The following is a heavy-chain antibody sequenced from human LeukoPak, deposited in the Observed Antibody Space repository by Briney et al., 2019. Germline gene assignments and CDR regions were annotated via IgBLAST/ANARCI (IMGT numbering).Heavy chain of an antibody. CDR2: INPSGGST. D-gene: IGHD6-19*01. CDR1: GYTFTSYY. J-gene: IGHJ5*02. V-gene: IGHV1-46*01. CDR3: GGSPGGQWWVRGNWFDP. Sequence: ASVKVSCKASGYTFTSYYMHWVRQAPGQGLEWMGIINPSGGSTSYAQKFQGRVTMTRDTSTSTVYMELSSLRSEDTAVYYCGGSPGGQWWVRGNWFDPWGQGTLVTGPS.